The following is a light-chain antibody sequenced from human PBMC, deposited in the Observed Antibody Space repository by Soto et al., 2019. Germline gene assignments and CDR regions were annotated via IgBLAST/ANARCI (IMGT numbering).Light chain of an antibody. J-gene: IGLJ2*01. V-gene: IGLV2-14*01. CDR2: EVR. CDR3: SSYTSSATLVI. Sequence: QSVLTQPASVSGSPGQSITISCTGTSSDVGEYNYVSWYQHHPGKVPRLLIYEVRRRPSGVSNRFSGSKSGNTASLTISGLQADDEADYFCSSYTSSATLVIFGGGTKLTVL. CDR1: SSDVGEYNY.